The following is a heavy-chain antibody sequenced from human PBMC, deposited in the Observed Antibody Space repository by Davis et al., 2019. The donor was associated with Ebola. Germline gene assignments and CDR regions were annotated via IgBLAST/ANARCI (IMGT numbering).Heavy chain of an antibody. V-gene: IGHV3-73*01. D-gene: IGHD2-21*01. CDR1: GFTFSGSA. J-gene: IGHJ4*02. CDR2: IRSKANSYAT. CDR3: ARDASSTYCGGDCYDY. Sequence: PGGSLRLSCAASGFTFSGSAMHWVRQASGKGLEWVGRIRSKANSYATAYAASVKGRFTISRDDSKNTAYLQMNSLRPEDTAVYYCARDASSTYCGGDCYDYWGQGTLVTVSS.